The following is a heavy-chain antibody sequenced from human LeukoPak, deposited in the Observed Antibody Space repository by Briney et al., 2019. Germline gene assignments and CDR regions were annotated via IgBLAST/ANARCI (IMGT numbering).Heavy chain of an antibody. CDR2: ISAYNGYT. D-gene: IGHD3-22*01. J-gene: IGHJ4*02. CDR3: ARDSSGYYYGY. V-gene: IGHV1-18*01. Sequence: ASVKVSCKASGYTFTTYGIIRVRQAPGQGLEWMGWISAYNGYTNYAQNFQGRVTMTTDTSTSTAYMELRSLRSDDTAVYYCARDSSGYYYGYWGQGTLVTVSS. CDR1: GYTFTTYG.